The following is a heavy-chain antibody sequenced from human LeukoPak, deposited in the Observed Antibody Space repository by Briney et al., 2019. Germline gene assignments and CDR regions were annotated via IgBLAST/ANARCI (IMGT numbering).Heavy chain of an antibody. J-gene: IGHJ5*02. V-gene: IGHV5-51*01. CDR2: IYPGDSDT. Sequence: GESLKISCKGSGYSFTSYWIGWVRQMPGKGLEWMGIIYPGDSDTRYSPSFQGQVTTSADKSISTAYLQWSSLKASDTAMYYCARAREYYYDSSGPRGWFDPWGQGTLVTVSS. CDR3: ARAREYYYDSSGPRGWFDP. CDR1: GYSFTSYW. D-gene: IGHD3-22*01.